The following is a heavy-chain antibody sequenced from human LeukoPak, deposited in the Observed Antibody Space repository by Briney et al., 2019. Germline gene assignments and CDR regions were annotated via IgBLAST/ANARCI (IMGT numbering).Heavy chain of an antibody. V-gene: IGHV3-15*01. Sequence: GGSLRLSCAASGFTFSSYWMSWVRQAPGKGLEWVGRIKSKTDGGTTDYAAPVKGRFTISRDDSKNTLYLQMNSLKTEDTAVYYCTTELLIVVVVAATRGKGSSDHTDYWGQGTLVTVSS. CDR1: GFTFSSYW. D-gene: IGHD2-15*01. J-gene: IGHJ4*02. CDR2: IKSKTDGGTT. CDR3: TTELLIVVVVAATRGKGSSDHTDY.